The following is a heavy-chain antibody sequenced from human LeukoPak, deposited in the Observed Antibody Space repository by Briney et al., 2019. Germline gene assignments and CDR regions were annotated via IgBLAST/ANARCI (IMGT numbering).Heavy chain of an antibody. CDR1: GFTFCGYA. D-gene: IGHD3-10*01. J-gene: IGHJ4*02. V-gene: IGHV3-23*01. Sequence: GGSLRLSCAASGFTFCGYAMSWVGQAPGKGREWVSAICGSGGSTYYADSVKGQFTIPRDNSKNTLYLQMNSLRAEDTAVYYGAKDYYSGNYGSGSYYNFDYWGQGTLVTVSS. CDR3: AKDYYSGNYGSGSYYNFDY. CDR2: ICGSGGST.